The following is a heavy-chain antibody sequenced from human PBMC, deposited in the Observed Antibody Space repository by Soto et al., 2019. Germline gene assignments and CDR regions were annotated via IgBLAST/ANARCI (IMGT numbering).Heavy chain of an antibody. CDR3: ATYRYSSSWWVFQH. J-gene: IGHJ1*01. CDR1: GYTLTELS. Sequence: GASVKVSCKVSGYTLTELSMHWVRQAPGKGLEWMGGFDPEDGETIYAQKFRGRVTMTEDTSTDTAYMELSSLRSEDTAVYYCATYRYSSSWWVFQHWGQGTLVTVSS. CDR2: FDPEDGET. D-gene: IGHD6-13*01. V-gene: IGHV1-24*01.